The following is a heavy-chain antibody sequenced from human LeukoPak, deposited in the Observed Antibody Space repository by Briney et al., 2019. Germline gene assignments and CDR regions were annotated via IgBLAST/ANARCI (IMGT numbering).Heavy chain of an antibody. V-gene: IGHV4-34*01. CDR1: GGSFSGYY. J-gene: IGHJ5*02. D-gene: IGHD3-3*01. CDR2: INHSGST. CDR3: AGEVVRASGRFYDFWSGYYTGNWFDP. Sequence: PSETLSLTCAVYGGSFSGYYWSWIRQPPGKGLEWIGEINHSGSTNYNPSLKSRVTISVDTSKNQFSLKLSSVTAADTAVYYCAGEVVRASGRFYDFWSGYYTGNWFDPWGQGTLVTVSS.